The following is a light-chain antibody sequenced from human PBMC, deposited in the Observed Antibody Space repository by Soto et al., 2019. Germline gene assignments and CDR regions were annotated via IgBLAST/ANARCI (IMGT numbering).Light chain of an antibody. Sequence: EIVLTQSPGTLSLSPGERATLSCRASQSVGTKLAWYQQKPGQAPRLLIYDASNRATGIPARFSGGGSGTDFTLTISSLELEDFAVYYCQQRSNWPTFGPGTKVDIK. CDR3: QQRSNWPT. CDR2: DAS. V-gene: IGKV3-11*01. J-gene: IGKJ3*01. CDR1: QSVGTK.